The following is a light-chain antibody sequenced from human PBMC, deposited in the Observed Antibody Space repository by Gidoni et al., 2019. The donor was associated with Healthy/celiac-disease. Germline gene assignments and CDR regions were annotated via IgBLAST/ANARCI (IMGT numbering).Light chain of an antibody. CDR3: QAWDSSIHVV. Sequence: SSALTQPPSVSVSPGQTASITCSGDKLGDQYTCWYQQKPGQSPVLVIYQDSKRPSGIPERFSGSNSGNTATLTISGTQAMDEADYYCQAWDSSIHVVFGGGTKLTVL. J-gene: IGLJ2*01. V-gene: IGLV3-1*01. CDR1: KLGDQY. CDR2: QDS.